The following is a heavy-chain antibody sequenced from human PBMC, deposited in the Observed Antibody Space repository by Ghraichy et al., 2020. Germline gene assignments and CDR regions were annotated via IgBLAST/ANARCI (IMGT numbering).Heavy chain of an antibody. CDR3: AKQRNYYGSGSGWFDP. J-gene: IGHJ5*02. CDR2: IYYSGST. D-gene: IGHD3-10*01. Sequence: SETLSLTCTVSGGSISSSSYYWGWIRQPPGKGLEWIGHIYYSGSTYYNPSLKSRVTISVDTSKNQFSLKLSPVTAAATAGYYCAKQRNYYGSGSGWFDPWGQGTLVTVSS. V-gene: IGHV4-39*01. CDR1: GGSISSSSYY.